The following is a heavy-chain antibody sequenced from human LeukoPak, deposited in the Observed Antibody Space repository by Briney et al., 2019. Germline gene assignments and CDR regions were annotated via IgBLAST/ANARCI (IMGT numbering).Heavy chain of an antibody. J-gene: IGHJ4*02. CDR1: GFTFSNYA. CDR3: ALASMVQGVTFDY. CDR2: ISGSSGST. D-gene: IGHD3-10*01. V-gene: IGHV3-23*01. Sequence: GGSLRLSCAASGFTFSNYAMSWVRQAPGKGLEWVSAISGSSGSTYYADSVKGRFTISRDNSKNTLYLQMNSLRAEDTAVYYCALASMVQGVTFDYWGQGTLVTVSS.